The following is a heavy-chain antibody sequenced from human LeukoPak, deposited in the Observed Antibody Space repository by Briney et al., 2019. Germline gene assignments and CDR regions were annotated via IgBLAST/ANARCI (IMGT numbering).Heavy chain of an antibody. CDR2: ISYTGST. CDR3: SRQGAITVPPH. Sequence: SETLSLTCTVSGGSITSGFYYWGWIRQSPGKGLDWIGSISYTGSTYYNPSLKSRVTISADTSKNQFSLRLSSVTAADTAVYYCSRQGAITVPPHWGQGTLVTVSS. J-gene: IGHJ4*02. CDR1: GGSITSGFYY. V-gene: IGHV4-39*01. D-gene: IGHD6-19*01.